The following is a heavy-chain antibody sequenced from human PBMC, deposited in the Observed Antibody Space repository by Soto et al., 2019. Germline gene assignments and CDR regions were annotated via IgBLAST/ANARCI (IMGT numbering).Heavy chain of an antibody. CDR2: IHHGGST. CDR1: GDPITSINW. Sequence: SETLSLTCAVSGDPITSINWWSWVRQSPGKGLEWIGEIHHGGSTNYNPSLRSRVTISVDKSKNQFSLNLSSVTAADTAVYYCARYDYGSGDDYNIDYWGQGILVTVSS. D-gene: IGHD3-10*01. V-gene: IGHV4-4*02. J-gene: IGHJ4*02. CDR3: ARYDYGSGDDYNIDY.